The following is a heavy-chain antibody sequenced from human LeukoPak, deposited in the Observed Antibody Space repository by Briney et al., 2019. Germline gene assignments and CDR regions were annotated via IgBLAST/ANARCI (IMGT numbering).Heavy chain of an antibody. CDR1: GYTHTELS. D-gene: IGHD1-7*01. J-gene: IGHJ3*02. V-gene: IGHV1-24*01. CDR3: ATINWDYMWDEAFDI. CDR2: FDPEDGET. Sequence: ASVKVSCKVSGYTHTELSMHWVRQAPGKGLEWMGGFDPEDGETIYAQKFQGRVTMTEDTSTDTAYMELSSLRSEDTAVYYCATINWDYMWDEAFDIWGQGTMVTVSS.